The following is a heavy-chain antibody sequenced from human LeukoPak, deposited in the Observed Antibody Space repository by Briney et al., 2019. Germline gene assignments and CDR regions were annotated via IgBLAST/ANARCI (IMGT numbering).Heavy chain of an antibody. J-gene: IGHJ4*02. D-gene: IGHD3-10*01. Sequence: SETLSLTCTVSGGSISSYYWSWIRQPPGKGLEWIGYIYYSGNTNYNPSLKGRVTISVDTSKNQFSLELSSVTAVDTAVYYCAWGTSSQLWFVYWGQGTLVTVSS. CDR1: GGSISSYY. CDR2: IYYSGNT. V-gene: IGHV4-59*01. CDR3: AWGTSSQLWFVY.